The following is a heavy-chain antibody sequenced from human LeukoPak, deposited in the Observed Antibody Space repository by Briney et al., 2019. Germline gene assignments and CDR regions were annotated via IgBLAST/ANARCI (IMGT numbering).Heavy chain of an antibody. CDR3: ASSGGDFWSGYNWSDP. V-gene: IGHV4-59*01. J-gene: IGHJ5*02. D-gene: IGHD3-3*01. CDR2: IYYSGST. Sequence: SETLSLTCTVSGGSISSYYWSWIRQPPGKGLEWIGYIYYSGSTNYNPSLKSRVTISVDTSKNQFSLKLSSVTAADTAVYYCASSGGDFWSGYNWSDPWGQGTLVTVSS. CDR1: GGSISSYY.